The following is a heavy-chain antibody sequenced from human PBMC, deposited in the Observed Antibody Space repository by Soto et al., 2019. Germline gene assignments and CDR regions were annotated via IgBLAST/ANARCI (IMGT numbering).Heavy chain of an antibody. V-gene: IGHV3-9*01. CDR2: VSPTGDTV. D-gene: IGHD3-10*02. CDR1: GFRFEQYV. J-gene: IGHJ4*02. Sequence: VQVVASGGGLVQPGRSLRLSCAVSGFRFEQYVMHWVRQGPGKGLECVSTVSPTGDTVAYADSVEGRFTVSRDNAKNSLYLQMNSLNGDDTAFYYCLKDAPNVSMDYWGQGNLVTVSS. CDR3: LKDAPNVSMDY.